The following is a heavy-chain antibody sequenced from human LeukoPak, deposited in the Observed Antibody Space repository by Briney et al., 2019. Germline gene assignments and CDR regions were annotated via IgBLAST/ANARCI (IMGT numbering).Heavy chain of an antibody. J-gene: IGHJ4*02. V-gene: IGHV5-51*01. CDR2: IYPGDSDT. Sequence: GESLKISCKASGYSFITYWIGWVRQMPGKGLEWMGIIYPGDSDTRYSPSFQGQVTISAGKSISTAYLQWSSLKASDTAMYYCARLSYSSGWYPFGYWGQGTLVTVSS. D-gene: IGHD6-19*01. CDR3: ARLSYSSGWYPFGY. CDR1: GYSFITYW.